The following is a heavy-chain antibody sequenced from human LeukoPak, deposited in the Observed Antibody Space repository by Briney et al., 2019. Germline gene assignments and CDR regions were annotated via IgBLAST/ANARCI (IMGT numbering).Heavy chain of an antibody. CDR2: VSYGGST. D-gene: IGHD2-21*01. Sequence: PSETLSLTCTVSGGSISSNSNYWAWIRQPPGRGLEWIGSVSYGGSTYYSPSLESRVTISVDTSKNQFSLKLSSVTAADTAVYYCARQALWFFDHWGQGTLVTVSS. V-gene: IGHV4-39*01. J-gene: IGHJ4*02. CDR3: ARQALWFFDH. CDR1: GGSISSNSNY.